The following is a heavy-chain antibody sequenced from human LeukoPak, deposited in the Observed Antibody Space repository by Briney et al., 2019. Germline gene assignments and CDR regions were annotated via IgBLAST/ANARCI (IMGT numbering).Heavy chain of an antibody. CDR2: ISGSGGTT. D-gene: IGHD1-26*01. Sequence: GGSLRLSCAASGFTFSTYLMTWVRQAPGKGLEWVSAISGSGGTTYYADSRKGRFTISRDNSKNTVFLQMNSLRAEDTATYYCAKGYRWELHHWGQGILLIVSS. V-gene: IGHV3-23*01. J-gene: IGHJ5*02. CDR1: GFTFSTYL. CDR3: AKGYRWELHH.